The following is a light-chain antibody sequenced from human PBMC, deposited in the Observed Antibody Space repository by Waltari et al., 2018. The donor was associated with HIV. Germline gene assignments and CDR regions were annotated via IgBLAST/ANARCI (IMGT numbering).Light chain of an antibody. CDR3: ASYAGRNTVV. CDR1: ASNVGAYNY. V-gene: IGLV2-8*01. J-gene: IGLJ2*01. CDR2: EVF. Sequence: QSALTQPPSASGSPGQSVTISCTGKASNVGAYNYVSWYQQHPGKPPKLIIYEVFKRPSVVPDRFSGSKAGNTASLTVSGLQAAGEANYYCASYAGRNTVVFGGGTKLTVL.